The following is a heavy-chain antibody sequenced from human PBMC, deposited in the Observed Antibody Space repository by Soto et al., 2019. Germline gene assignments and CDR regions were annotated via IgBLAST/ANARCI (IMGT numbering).Heavy chain of an antibody. J-gene: IGHJ4*02. CDR3: AKAGDFWSGYYIRYYFDY. CDR2: ISGSGGST. Sequence: PGGSLRLSCAASGFTFSSYAMSWVRQAPGKGLEWVSAISGSGGSTYYADSVKGRFTISRDNSKNTLYLQMNSLRAEDTAVYYCAKAGDFWSGYYIRYYFDYWGQGTLVTVSS. V-gene: IGHV3-23*01. D-gene: IGHD3-3*01. CDR1: GFTFSSYA.